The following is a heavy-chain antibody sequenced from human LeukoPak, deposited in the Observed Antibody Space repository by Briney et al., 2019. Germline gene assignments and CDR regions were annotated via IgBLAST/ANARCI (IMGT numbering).Heavy chain of an antibody. CDR1: GDSISSRSYY. Sequence: PSETLSLTCTVSGDSISSRSYYWGWIRQPPGKGREGIGSMYHSGTTYYNPSLKSRVTISVDTSKNQFSLKLSSVTAADTAVYYCARENYDILTGYGYYYYMDVWGKGTTVTISS. CDR2: MYHSGTT. V-gene: IGHV4-39*07. CDR3: ARENYDILTGYGYYYYMDV. D-gene: IGHD3-9*01. J-gene: IGHJ6*03.